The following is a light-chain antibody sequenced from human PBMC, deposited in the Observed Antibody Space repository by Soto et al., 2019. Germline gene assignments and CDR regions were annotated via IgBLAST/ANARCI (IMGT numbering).Light chain of an antibody. V-gene: IGKV3-11*01. Sequence: EIVLTQSPATLSLSPGERATLSCRASQSVSRYLAWYQQKPGQAPRLLIYDASNRATGIPARFSGSGSGTDFTLTISSLEPEDFAVYYCQKSSNWPRTFGQGTKLEIK. CDR2: DAS. J-gene: IGKJ2*01. CDR3: QKSSNWPRT. CDR1: QSVSRY.